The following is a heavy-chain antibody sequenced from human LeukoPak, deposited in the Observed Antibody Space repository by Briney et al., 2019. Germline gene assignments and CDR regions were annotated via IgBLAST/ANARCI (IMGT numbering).Heavy chain of an antibody. V-gene: IGHV3-9*01. J-gene: IGHJ4*02. CDR3: AKEGIAVAGGGFFDY. D-gene: IGHD6-19*01. CDR1: GFTFDDYA. CDR2: ISWNSGSI. Sequence: PGGSLRLSCAASGFTFDDYAMHWVRQAPGKGLEWVSGISWNSGSIGYADSVKGRFTISRDNAKNSLYLQMNCLRAEDTALYYCAKEGIAVAGGGFFDYWGQGTLVTVSS.